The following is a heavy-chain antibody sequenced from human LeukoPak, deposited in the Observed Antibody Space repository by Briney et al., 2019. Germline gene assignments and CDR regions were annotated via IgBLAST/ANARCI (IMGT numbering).Heavy chain of an antibody. V-gene: IGHV3-30*18. CDR2: ISNDGSSK. D-gene: IGHD2/OR15-2a*01. CDR3: AKGDSTTFPMTFDH. J-gene: IGHJ4*02. Sequence: GRSLRLSCAASGFSFSTYGMQWVRQGPGKGLEWVAVISNDGSSKYYADSVKGRFTISRDNPKNTLYLQMNSLRAEDTAVYYCAKGDSTTFPMTFDHWGQGTLVTVSS. CDR1: GFSFSTYG.